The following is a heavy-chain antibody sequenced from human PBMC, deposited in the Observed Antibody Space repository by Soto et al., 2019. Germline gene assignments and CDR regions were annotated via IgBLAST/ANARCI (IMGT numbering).Heavy chain of an antibody. J-gene: IGHJ6*02. CDR3: ARDSHDYMWGSYRNGLDV. Sequence: QVQLVQSGAEVKKPGSSVKVSCKASGSTFSKYAISWVRQAPGQGLEWMGGLIPILGTPKYAQKFQGRVTLTADESTTTAYMELSSVTFEDTAVYYCARDSHDYMWGSYRNGLDVWGQGTTVSVSS. CDR1: GSTFSKYA. CDR2: LIPILGTP. V-gene: IGHV1-69*01. D-gene: IGHD3-16*02.